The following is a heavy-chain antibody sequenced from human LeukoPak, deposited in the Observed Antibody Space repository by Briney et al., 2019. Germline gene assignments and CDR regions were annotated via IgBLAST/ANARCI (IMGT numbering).Heavy chain of an antibody. J-gene: IGHJ5*02. CDR3: ARVGSGGWFDP. V-gene: IGHV1-69*05. CDR1: GGTFSSYA. Sequence: ASVKVSCKASGGTFSSYAISWVQQAPGQGRKWMGGIIPIFGTANYAQKFQGRVTITTDESTSTVYMELSSLRSEDTAVYYCARVGSGGWFDPWGQGTLVTVSS. CDR2: IIPIFGTA. D-gene: IGHD1-26*01.